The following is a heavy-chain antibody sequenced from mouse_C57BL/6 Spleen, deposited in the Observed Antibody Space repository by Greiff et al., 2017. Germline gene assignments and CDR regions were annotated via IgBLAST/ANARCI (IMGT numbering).Heavy chain of an antibody. CDR3: ARALFITTVMDY. CDR2: IDPEDGET. Sequence: EVKVEESGAELVKPGASVKLSCTASGFNIKDYYMHWVKQRTEQGLEWIGRIDPEDGETKYAPKFQGKATITADTSSNTAYLQLSSLTSEDTAVYYCARALFITTVMDYWGQGTSVTVSS. V-gene: IGHV14-2*01. J-gene: IGHJ4*01. D-gene: IGHD1-1*01. CDR1: GFNIKDYY.